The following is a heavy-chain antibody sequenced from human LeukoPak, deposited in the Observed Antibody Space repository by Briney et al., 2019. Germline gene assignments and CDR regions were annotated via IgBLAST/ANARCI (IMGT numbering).Heavy chain of an antibody. CDR2: ISYDGSNK. Sequence: VRCLRLSCAASGFTFSTYGMHWVRQAPGKGLEWVAVISYDGSNKYYADSLKGRFTISRDNSKNTLYLHMNSLRAEDTAVHSCARDRRPDRYYYYGMDVWGQGTTVTVSS. V-gene: IGHV3-30*03. D-gene: IGHD5-24*01. CDR1: GFTFSTYG. CDR3: ARDRRPDRYYYYGMDV. J-gene: IGHJ6*02.